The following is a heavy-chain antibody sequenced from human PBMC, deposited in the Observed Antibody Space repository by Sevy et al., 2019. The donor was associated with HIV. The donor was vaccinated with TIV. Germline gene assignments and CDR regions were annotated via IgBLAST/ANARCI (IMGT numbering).Heavy chain of an antibody. D-gene: IGHD3-3*01. Sequence: ASVKVSCKASGYSFTSYGISWVRQAPGQGLEWMGWISIYNGNTNYAQKHQGRVTMTTDTSTSTVYMELRSLRSDDTAVYYCARGPDAWSGYYYHYYGMDVWGQGTTVTVSS. J-gene: IGHJ6*02. CDR3: ARGPDAWSGYYYHYYGMDV. CDR1: GYSFTSYG. CDR2: ISIYNGNT. V-gene: IGHV1-18*01.